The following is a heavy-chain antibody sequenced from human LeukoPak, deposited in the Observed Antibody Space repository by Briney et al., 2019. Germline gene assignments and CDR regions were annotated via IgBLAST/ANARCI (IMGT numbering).Heavy chain of an antibody. V-gene: IGHV3-7*01. D-gene: IGHD3-10*01. CDR1: GFTFSNYW. Sequence: KPGGSLRLSCAASGFTFSNYWMSWVRQAPGKGLEWVANIKQDGTEKYYVDSVKGRFTISRDNAKNSLYLQVSSLRVEDTAVYYCARLAKYFYGSETYYFFEHWGQGTPVTASS. CDR2: IKQDGTEK. CDR3: ARLAKYFYGSETYYFFEH. J-gene: IGHJ4*02.